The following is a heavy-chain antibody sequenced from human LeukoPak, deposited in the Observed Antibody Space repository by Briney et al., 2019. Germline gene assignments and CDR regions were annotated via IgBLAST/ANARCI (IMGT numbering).Heavy chain of an antibody. CDR3: ARGRWRYDSSGYYYDY. D-gene: IGHD3-22*01. Sequence: SETLSLTCAVYGGSFSGYYWSWIRQPPGKGLEWIGEINHSGSTNYNPPLKSRVTISVDTSKNQFSLKLSSVTAADTAVYYCARGRWRYDSSGYYYDYRGQGTLVTVSS. CDR1: GGSFSGYY. V-gene: IGHV4-34*01. CDR2: INHSGST. J-gene: IGHJ4*02.